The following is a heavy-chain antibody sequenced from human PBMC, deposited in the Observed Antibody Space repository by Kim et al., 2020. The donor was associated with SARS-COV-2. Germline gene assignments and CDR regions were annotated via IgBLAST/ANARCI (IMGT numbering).Heavy chain of an antibody. D-gene: IGHD2-8*01. J-gene: IGHJ4*02. Sequence: SRVTIAVDTSKNQFSLKLSSVTAADTAVYYCARRVRRLMVYARSEYYFDYWGQGTLVTVSS. CDR3: ARRVRRLMVYARSEYYFDY. V-gene: IGHV4-39*01.